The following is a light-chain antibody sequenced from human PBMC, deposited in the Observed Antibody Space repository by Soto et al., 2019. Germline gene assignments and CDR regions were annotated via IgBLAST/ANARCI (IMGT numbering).Light chain of an antibody. CDR2: GAS. CDR3: QQYNTWSPLT. Sequence: EIVMTQSPATLSVSPGERATLSCRASQSVSNNLAWYQQKPGQAPRLLIYGASTRATGIPARFSSSGAGTEFPLTISSLQSEDFAVYYCQQYNTWSPLTFGGGTKVETK. V-gene: IGKV3-15*01. J-gene: IGKJ4*01. CDR1: QSVSNN.